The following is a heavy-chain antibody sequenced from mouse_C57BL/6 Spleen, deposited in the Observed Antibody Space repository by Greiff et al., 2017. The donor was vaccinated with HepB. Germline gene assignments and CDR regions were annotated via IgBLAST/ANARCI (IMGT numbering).Heavy chain of an antibody. V-gene: IGHV1-74*01. D-gene: IGHD1-1*01. CDR3: AIGEIDYGSSLLAMDY. J-gene: IGHJ4*01. CDR2: IHPSDSDT. CDR1: GYTFTSYW. Sequence: QVQLQQPGAELVKPGASVKVSCKASGYTFTSYWMHWVKQRPGQGLEWIGRIHPSDSDTNYNQKFKGKATLTVDKSSSTAYMQLRSLTSEDSAVYYCAIGEIDYGSSLLAMDYWGQGTSVTVSS.